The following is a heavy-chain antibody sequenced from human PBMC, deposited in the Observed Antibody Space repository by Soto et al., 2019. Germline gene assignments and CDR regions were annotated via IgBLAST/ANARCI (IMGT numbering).Heavy chain of an antibody. CDR3: ARGSIAARLPPGAY. D-gene: IGHD6-6*01. Sequence: ASVKVSCKASGYTFTSYGISWVRQAPGQGLEWMGWISAYNGNTNYAQKLQGRVTMTTDTSTRKAYMELRSLRSDDTAVYYCARGSIAARLPPGAYWGQGTLVTVSS. CDR2: ISAYNGNT. J-gene: IGHJ4*02. V-gene: IGHV1-18*01. CDR1: GYTFTSYG.